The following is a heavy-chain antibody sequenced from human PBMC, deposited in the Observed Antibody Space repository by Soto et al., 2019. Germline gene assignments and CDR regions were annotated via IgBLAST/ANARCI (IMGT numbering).Heavy chain of an antibody. CDR3: AQLRYSADTGNFDY. D-gene: IGHD5-12*01. J-gene: IGHJ4*02. V-gene: IGHV3-9*01. CDR1: GFTFEDYA. Sequence: EVQLVESGGGLVQPGRSLRLSCAASGFTFEDYAMHWVRQAPGKGLEWVSGLDWNSGGIDYADSVKGRFIISRANAKNSLYLQMNSLRAEDTALYYCAQLRYSADTGNFDYWGQGTLVTVSS. CDR2: LDWNSGGI.